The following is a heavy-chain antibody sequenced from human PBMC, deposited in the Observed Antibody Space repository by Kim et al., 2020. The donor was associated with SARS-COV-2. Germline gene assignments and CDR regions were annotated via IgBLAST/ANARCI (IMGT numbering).Heavy chain of an antibody. D-gene: IGHD6-19*01. V-gene: IGHV3-15*01. Sequence: VKGRFTIAREDYKNTLYLQMNSLKTEDTAVYYCTTETKAKQWLEPHTFNYWGQGTLVTVSS. J-gene: IGHJ4*02. CDR3: TTETKAKQWLEPHTFNY.